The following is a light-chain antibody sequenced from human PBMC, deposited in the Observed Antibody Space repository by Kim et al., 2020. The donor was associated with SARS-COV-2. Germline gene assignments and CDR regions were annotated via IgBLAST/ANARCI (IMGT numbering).Light chain of an antibody. J-gene: IGKJ2*01. Sequence: SPGERATLSCRASQSIGSYLAWYQQKAGQAPRLLIYDASNRATGTPARFSGSGSGTDFSLTISSLEPEDFAVYYCQQRSPWPLLYTFGQGTKLEIK. CDR1: QSIGSY. CDR2: DAS. CDR3: QQRSPWPLLYT. V-gene: IGKV3-11*01.